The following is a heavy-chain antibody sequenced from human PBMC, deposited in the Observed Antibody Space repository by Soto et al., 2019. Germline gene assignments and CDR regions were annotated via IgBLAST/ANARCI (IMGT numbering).Heavy chain of an antibody. CDR2: ITPLFGTT. CDR3: ARTRRETYLRDAFDI. J-gene: IGHJ3*02. V-gene: IGHV1-69*01. CDR1: GGTFSSYG. Sequence: QVRLVQSGADVKKPGSSVKVSCKASGGTFSSYGISWVRQAPGQGLEWMGGITPLFGTTDYAQKLQGRVTITADESTNTVYMDVSSLRSEDTAVYYCARTRRETYLRDAFDIWGQGTMVTVSS.